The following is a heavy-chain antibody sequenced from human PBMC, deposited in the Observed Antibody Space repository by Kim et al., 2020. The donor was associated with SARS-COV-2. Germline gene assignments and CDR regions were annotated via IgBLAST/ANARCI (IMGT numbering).Heavy chain of an antibody. D-gene: IGHD2-2*01. CDR3: ARESKYCSSTSCYPFDY. CDR1: GDSVSSNSAA. Sequence: SQTLSLTCAISGDSVSSNSAAWNWIRQSPSRGLEWLGRTYYRSKWYNDYAVSVKSRITINPDTSKNQFSLQLNSVTPEDTAVYYCARESKYCSSTSCYPFDYWGQGTLVTVSS. CDR2: TYYRSKWYN. J-gene: IGHJ4*02. V-gene: IGHV6-1*01.